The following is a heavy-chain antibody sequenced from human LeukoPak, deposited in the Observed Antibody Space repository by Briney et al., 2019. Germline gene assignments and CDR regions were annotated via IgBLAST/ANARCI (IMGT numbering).Heavy chain of an antibody. J-gene: IGHJ4*02. Sequence: PGRSLRLSCAASGFTFSSYWMHWVRQAPGKGLVWVSRINTDGSGSSTSYADSVKGRFTISRDNAKNTLYLQMNSLRAEDTAVYYCARVAVPQPRYYFDYWGQGTLVTVSS. CDR3: ARVAVPQPRYYFDY. CDR1: GFTFSSYW. CDR2: INTDGSGSST. V-gene: IGHV3-74*01. D-gene: IGHD5-18*01.